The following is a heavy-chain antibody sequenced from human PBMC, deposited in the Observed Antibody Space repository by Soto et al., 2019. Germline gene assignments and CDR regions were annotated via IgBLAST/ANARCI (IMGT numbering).Heavy chain of an antibody. CDR2: ISSSSSYI. Sequence: PGGSLRLSCAASGFTFSSYSMNWVRQAPGKGLEWVSSISSSSSYIYYADSVKGRFTISRDNAKNSLYLQMNSLRAEDTAVYYCARAPKSARETYYYYYYMDVWGKGTTVTVSS. V-gene: IGHV3-21*01. CDR3: ARAPKSARETYYYYYYMDV. D-gene: IGHD1-26*01. CDR1: GFTFSSYS. J-gene: IGHJ6*03.